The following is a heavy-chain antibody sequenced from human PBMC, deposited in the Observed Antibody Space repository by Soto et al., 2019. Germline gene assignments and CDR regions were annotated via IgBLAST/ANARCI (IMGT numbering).Heavy chain of an antibody. Sequence: QVQLVQSGAEVKKPGSSVKVSCKASGGTFSSYAISWVRQAPGQGLEWMGGIIPIFGTANYAQKFQGRVTIPADESTSPAYMELSSLRSEETAVYYCARDASYYDSSGYYDHDAFDIWGQGTMVTVSS. CDR3: ARDASYYDSSGYYDHDAFDI. CDR1: GGTFSSYA. CDR2: IIPIFGTA. V-gene: IGHV1-69*01. J-gene: IGHJ3*02. D-gene: IGHD3-22*01.